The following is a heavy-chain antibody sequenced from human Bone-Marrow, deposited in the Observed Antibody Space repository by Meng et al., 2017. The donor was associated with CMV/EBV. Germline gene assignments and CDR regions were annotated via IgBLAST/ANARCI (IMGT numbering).Heavy chain of an antibody. V-gene: IGHV1-2*02. CDR3: AADYSNPLDV. CDR2: IDPDSGGT. Sequence: ASVKVSCKASGYTFTGYYMHWVRQAPGQGPEWMGWIDPDSGGTNYAQKFQGRVTMTRDTSISTAYMEVSSLRSDDTAVYYCAADYSNPLDVWGQGTTVTVSS. CDR1: GYTFTGYY. D-gene: IGHD4-11*01. J-gene: IGHJ6*02.